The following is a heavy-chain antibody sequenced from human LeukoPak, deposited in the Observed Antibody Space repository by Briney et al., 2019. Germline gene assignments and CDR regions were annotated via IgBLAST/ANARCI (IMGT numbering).Heavy chain of an antibody. CDR1: GFTFSDYY. J-gene: IGHJ4*02. Sequence: GGSLRLSCAASGFTFSDYYMNWIRQAPGKGLEWVSYISSSGSTIYYADSVKGRFTISRDNAKNSLYLEMNSLRAEDTAVYYCARGLGYYYDSSGPSLEYWGQGTLVTVSS. CDR2: ISSSGSTI. V-gene: IGHV3-11*01. CDR3: ARGLGYYYDSSGPSLEY. D-gene: IGHD3-22*01.